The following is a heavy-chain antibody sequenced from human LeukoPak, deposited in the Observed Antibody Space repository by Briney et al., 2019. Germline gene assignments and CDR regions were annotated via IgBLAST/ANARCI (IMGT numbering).Heavy chain of an antibody. CDR1: GGSFSGYY. V-gene: IGHV4-59*08. Sequence: PSETLSLTCAVYGGSFSGYYWSWIRQPPGKGLEWIGYIYYTGSTNYNSSLKSRVTISVDTSKNQFSLKLSSVTAADTAVYYCARLKGYSSGWYPSYYFDYWGQGTLVTVSS. CDR2: IYYTGST. CDR3: ARLKGYSSGWYPSYYFDY. J-gene: IGHJ4*02. D-gene: IGHD6-19*01.